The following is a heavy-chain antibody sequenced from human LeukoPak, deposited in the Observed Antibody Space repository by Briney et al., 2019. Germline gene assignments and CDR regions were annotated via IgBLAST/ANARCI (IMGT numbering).Heavy chain of an antibody. Sequence: SETLSLTCTVSGGSISSYYLSWIRQPAGKGLEWIGRIYTSGSTNYNPSLKRRVTMSVDTSKNQFSLKLSSVTAADTAVYYCARDRLGYCSGGSCYLGYYFDYWGQGTLVTVSS. CDR2: IYTSGST. CDR3: ARDRLGYCSGGSCYLGYYFDY. V-gene: IGHV4-4*07. J-gene: IGHJ4*02. CDR1: GGSISSYY. D-gene: IGHD2-15*01.